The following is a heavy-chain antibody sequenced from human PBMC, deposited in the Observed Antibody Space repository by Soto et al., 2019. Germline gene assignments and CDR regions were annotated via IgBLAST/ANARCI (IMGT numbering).Heavy chain of an antibody. Sequence: SETLSLTGAVSGGSISSSNWWSWVRQPPGKGLEWIGEIYHSGSTNYNPSLKSRVTISVDKSKNQFSLKLSSVTAADTAVYYCAKTYYYDSSGYVFGYFDYWGQGTLVTVS. D-gene: IGHD3-22*01. CDR1: GGSISSSNW. J-gene: IGHJ4*02. CDR3: AKTYYYDSSGYVFGYFDY. CDR2: IYHSGST. V-gene: IGHV4-4*02.